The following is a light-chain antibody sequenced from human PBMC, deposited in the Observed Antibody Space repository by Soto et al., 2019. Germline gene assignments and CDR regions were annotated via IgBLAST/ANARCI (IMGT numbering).Light chain of an antibody. J-gene: IGLJ1*01. CDR1: GNDVGAYNY. CDR2: GVV. V-gene: IGLV2-11*01. CDR3: CSYAGGYTDL. Sequence: QSVLTQPRSVSGSPGQSVTISCTGTGNDVGAYNYVSWYQQHPGRPPKLLIYGVVRWPSGVPDRFSGSKSGNTASLTISGLQAEDEADYFCCSYAGGYTDLFGTGTKLTVL.